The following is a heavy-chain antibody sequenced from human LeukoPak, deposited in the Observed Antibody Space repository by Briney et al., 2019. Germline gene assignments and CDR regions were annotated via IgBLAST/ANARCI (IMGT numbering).Heavy chain of an antibody. Sequence: PGGSLRLSCAASGFTFSSYGMHWVRQAPGKGLEWVAVISYDGSNKYYADSVKGRFTISRDNSKNTLYLQMNSLRAEDTAVYYCAKWGDYYDSSGYDYLDYWGQGTLVTVSS. J-gene: IGHJ4*02. CDR1: GFTFSSYG. D-gene: IGHD3-22*01. V-gene: IGHV3-30*18. CDR2: ISYDGSNK. CDR3: AKWGDYYDSSGYDYLDY.